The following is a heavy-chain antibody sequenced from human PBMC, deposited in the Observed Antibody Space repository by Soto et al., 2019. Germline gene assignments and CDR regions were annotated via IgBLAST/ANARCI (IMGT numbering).Heavy chain of an antibody. J-gene: IGHJ6*02. CDR1: GYSFTTYG. CDR3: AREGPAPYYYYGMDV. Sequence: QVQLVQSRGEVKKPGASVKVSCKTSGYSFTTYGISWVRQAPGQGLEWMEWISGYNGNTNYAQKLKGRLTMTTDTSTSTAYMELRSLTSDDTAVYYCAREGPAPYYYYGMDVWGQGSTVTVSS. V-gene: IGHV1-18*01. CDR2: ISGYNGNT.